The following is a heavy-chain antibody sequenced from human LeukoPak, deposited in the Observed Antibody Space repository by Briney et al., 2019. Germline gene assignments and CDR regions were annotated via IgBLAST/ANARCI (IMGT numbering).Heavy chain of an antibody. CDR3: ARDPSRYYYYYGMDV. Sequence: SETLSLTCTVSGGSIRSYYWSWIRQPAGKGLEWIGRIYTSGSTNYNPSLKSRVTMSVDTSKNQFSLKLSSVTAADTAVYYCARDPSRYYYYYGMDVWGQGTTVTVSS. CDR1: GGSIRSYY. CDR2: IYTSGST. V-gene: IGHV4-4*07. J-gene: IGHJ6*02.